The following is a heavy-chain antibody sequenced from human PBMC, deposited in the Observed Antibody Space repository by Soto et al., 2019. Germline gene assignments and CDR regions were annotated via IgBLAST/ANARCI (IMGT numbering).Heavy chain of an antibody. CDR3: ARSYSSAWYLFAY. V-gene: IGHV3-33*01. CDR2: IWYDGGNK. CDR1: GFTFGSHG. D-gene: IGHD6-19*01. Sequence: QVQLVESGGGVVQPGRSLRLSCAASGFTFGSHGMHWVRQAPGKGLEWVSLIWYDGGNKYYADSVKGRFTISRDNSKNSRYLKMNSLRAEDTAVYYGARSYSSAWYLFAYWGRGSLVTVS. J-gene: IGHJ4*02.